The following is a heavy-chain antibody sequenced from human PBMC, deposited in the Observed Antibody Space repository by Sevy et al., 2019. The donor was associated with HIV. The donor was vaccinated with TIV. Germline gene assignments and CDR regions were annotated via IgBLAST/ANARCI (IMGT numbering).Heavy chain of an antibody. CDR2: IYTDGST. D-gene: IGHD2-2*03. V-gene: IGHV3-53*01. CDR3: SRLPYGYYWYFDL. CDR1: GFTVSSNY. Sequence: GGSLRLSCAVSGFTVSSNYMSWVRQAPGKGLEWVSVIYTDGSTFYADSLKGRFTISRDNSKNTLYLQMNSLRAEDTAVYYCSRLPYGYYWYFDLRGRGTLVTVSS. J-gene: IGHJ2*01.